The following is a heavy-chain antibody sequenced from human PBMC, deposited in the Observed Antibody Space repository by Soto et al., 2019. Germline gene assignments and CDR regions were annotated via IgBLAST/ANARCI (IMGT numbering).Heavy chain of an antibody. CDR3: ARDRRNYYDSSEPIFDY. J-gene: IGHJ4*02. Sequence: SETLSLTCTVSGGSIISYYCIWIRQPPFKGLEWIVYIYYSGSTNYNPSLKSRVTISVDTSKNQFSLKLSSVTAADTAVYYCARDRRNYYDSSEPIFDYWGQGTLVTVSS. CDR2: IYYSGST. CDR1: GGSIISYY. D-gene: IGHD3-22*01. V-gene: IGHV4-59*01.